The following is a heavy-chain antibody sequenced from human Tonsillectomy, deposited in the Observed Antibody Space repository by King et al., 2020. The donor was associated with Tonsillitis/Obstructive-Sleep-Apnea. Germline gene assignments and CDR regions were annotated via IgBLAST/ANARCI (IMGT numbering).Heavy chain of an antibody. CDR1: GFTFSSCH. Sequence: VQLVESGGGVVQPGRSLRLSCAASGFTFSSCHMHWVRQAPGKGLEWVAVIWYDGSNKYYADSVKGRFTISRDNSKNTLYLQMNSLRAEDTAVYYCARERGGLGDFDYWGQGTLVTVSS. CDR2: IWYDGSNK. CDR3: ARERGGLGDFDY. J-gene: IGHJ4*02. D-gene: IGHD3-16*01. V-gene: IGHV3-33*01.